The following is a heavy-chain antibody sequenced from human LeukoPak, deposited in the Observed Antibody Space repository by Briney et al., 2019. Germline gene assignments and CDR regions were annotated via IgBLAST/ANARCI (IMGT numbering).Heavy chain of an antibody. CDR2: ISGSGGST. J-gene: IGHJ4*02. V-gene: IGHV3-23*01. D-gene: IGHD2-15*01. CDR3: AKAPIPYCSGGSCYYFDY. CDR1: GFTFSSFA. Sequence: GGSLRLSCAASGFTFSSFAMSWVRQAPGKGLEWVSAISGSGGSTYYADSVKGRFTISRDNSKNTLYLQMNSLRAEDTAVYYCAKAPIPYCSGGSCYYFDYWGQGTLVTVSS.